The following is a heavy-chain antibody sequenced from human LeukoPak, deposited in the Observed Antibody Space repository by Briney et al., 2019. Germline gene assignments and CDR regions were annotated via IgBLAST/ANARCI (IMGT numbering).Heavy chain of an antibody. Sequence: GASVKVSCKASGYTFTGYYMHWVRQAPGQGLEWMGWINSNSGGTNYAQKFQGRVTMTRDTSISTAYMELSRLRSDDTAVYYCARDRSSGWYWFNYWGQGTLVTVSS. CDR1: GYTFTGYY. J-gene: IGHJ4*02. CDR2: INSNSGGT. CDR3: ARDRSSGWYWFNY. V-gene: IGHV1-2*02. D-gene: IGHD6-19*01.